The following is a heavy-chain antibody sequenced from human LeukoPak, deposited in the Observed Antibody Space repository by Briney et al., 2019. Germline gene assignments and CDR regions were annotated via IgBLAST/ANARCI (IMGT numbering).Heavy chain of an antibody. Sequence: PSETLSLTCTVSGGSISSGDYYWSWIRQPPGKGLEWVGYMYYRGSTYYNPSLKSRVTISVDTSKNQFSLKLSSVTAADTAVYYCARPYYYDSRIDPWGQGTLVTVSS. D-gene: IGHD3-22*01. CDR1: GGSISSGDYY. J-gene: IGHJ5*02. V-gene: IGHV4-30-4*01. CDR3: ARPYYYDSRIDP. CDR2: MYYRGST.